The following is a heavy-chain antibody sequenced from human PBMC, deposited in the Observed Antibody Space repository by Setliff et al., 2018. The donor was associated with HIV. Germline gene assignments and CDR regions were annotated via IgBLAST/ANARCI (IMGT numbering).Heavy chain of an antibody. D-gene: IGHD3-9*01. J-gene: IGHJ5*02. CDR1: GGSISEYY. Sequence: SETLSLTCTVSGGSISEYYWSWIRQPPGKGLEWIGYIDCSGSTNYNPSLKSRVTILVDSSRNQFSLRLSSVTAADTAVYYCARHRYYDILFDPWGQGTLVTVSS. CDR2: IDCSGST. CDR3: ARHRYYDILFDP. V-gene: IGHV4-59*08.